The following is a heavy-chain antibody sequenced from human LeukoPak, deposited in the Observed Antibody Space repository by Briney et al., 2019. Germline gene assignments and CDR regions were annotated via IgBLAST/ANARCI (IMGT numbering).Heavy chain of an antibody. J-gene: IGHJ6*02. V-gene: IGHV3-48*01. CDR2: ITSSSSTI. Sequence: GGSLRLSCAASAFTFSTYVMSWVRQAPGKGLEWVSYITSSSSTIYYADSVNGRFTISRDNAQNSLYLQMNSLRGDDTAMYYCARDITSTGTTGDYYYSYGMDVWGQGTTVTVCS. CDR1: AFTFSTYV. CDR3: ARDITSTGTTGDYYYSYGMDV. D-gene: IGHD1-1*01.